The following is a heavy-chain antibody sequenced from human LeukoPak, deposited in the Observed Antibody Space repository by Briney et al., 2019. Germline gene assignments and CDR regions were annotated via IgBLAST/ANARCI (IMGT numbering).Heavy chain of an antibody. CDR1: GFIFNTFW. CDR3: AKSEFPDRNNWFDP. V-gene: IGHV3-7*03. D-gene: IGHD1-14*01. Sequence: GGSLRLSCAASGFIFNTFWMNWVRLTPGKGLEWVAKINQDGSDMYYVDSVKGRFFVSRDNSKNTLYLQMNSLRAEDTAVYYCAKSEFPDRNNWFDPWGQGTLVTVSS. CDR2: INQDGSDM. J-gene: IGHJ5*02.